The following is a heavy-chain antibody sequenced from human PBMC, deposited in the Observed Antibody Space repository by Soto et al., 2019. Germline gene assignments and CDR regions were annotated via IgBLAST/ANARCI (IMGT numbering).Heavy chain of an antibody. Sequence: GGSLRLSCAASGFTFSSYSMNWVRQAPGKGLEWVSSISSSSSYIYYADSVKGRFTISRDNAKNSLYLQMNSLRAEDTAVYYCARGAPPLEWLSPYYFDYWGQGTLVTVSS. CDR2: ISSSSSYI. D-gene: IGHD3-3*01. CDR1: GFTFSSYS. V-gene: IGHV3-21*01. J-gene: IGHJ4*02. CDR3: ARGAPPLEWLSPYYFDY.